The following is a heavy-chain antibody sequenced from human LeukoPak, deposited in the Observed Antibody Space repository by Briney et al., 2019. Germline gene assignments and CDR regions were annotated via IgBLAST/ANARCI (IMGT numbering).Heavy chain of an antibody. CDR1: GYSFTSYG. CDR3: ARWAYCGCDCYLIDY. V-gene: IGHV1-18*01. D-gene: IGHD2-21*02. J-gene: IGHJ4*02. CDR2: ISTYNANT. Sequence: ASVKVSCKASGYSFTSYGISWVRQAPGQGLEWMGWISTYNANTNYAQKLQGRVTMTKDTSTSTAYMELRSLRSDDTAVYYCARWAYCGCDCYLIDYWGQGTLVTVSS.